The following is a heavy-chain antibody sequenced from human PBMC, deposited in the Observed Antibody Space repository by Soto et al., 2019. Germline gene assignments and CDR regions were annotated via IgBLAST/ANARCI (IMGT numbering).Heavy chain of an antibody. CDR1: GYTFTSYD. D-gene: IGHD3-3*01. CDR3: ARVLGRASYYDFWSGYYNYYYYGMDV. CDR2: MNPNSGNT. Sequence: ASVKVSCKASGYTFTSYDINWVRQATGQGLEWMGWMNPNSGNTGYAQKFQGRVTMTRNTSISTAYMELSSLRSEDTAVYYCARVLGRASYYDFWSGYYNYYYYGMDVWGQGTTVTVSS. V-gene: IGHV1-8*01. J-gene: IGHJ6*02.